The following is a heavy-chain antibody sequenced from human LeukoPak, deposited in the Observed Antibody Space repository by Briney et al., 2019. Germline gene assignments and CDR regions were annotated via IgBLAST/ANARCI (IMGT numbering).Heavy chain of an antibody. D-gene: IGHD3-22*01. J-gene: IGHJ4*02. CDR2: INPSGGSP. V-gene: IGHV1-46*01. Sequence: ASVKVSCKASGYTFTSYYIHWVRQAPGQGLEWMGIINPSGGSPSYAQKFQGWVTMTRDTSISTAYMELSRLRSDDTAVYYCARAGYYYDSSGPFDYWGQGTLVTVSS. CDR3: ARAGYYYDSSGPFDY. CDR1: GYTFTSYY.